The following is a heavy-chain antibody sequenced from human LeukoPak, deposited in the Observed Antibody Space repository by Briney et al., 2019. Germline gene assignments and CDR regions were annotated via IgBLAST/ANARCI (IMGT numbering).Heavy chain of an antibody. CDR2: IHRGGTT. D-gene: IGHD3-10*01. Sequence: GGSLRLSCAASGFTFSSYTMNWVRQAPGKGLEWVSVIHRGGTTYYADSVKGRFTISRDNSKNTLYLQMNSLRAEDTAVYYCARDGYSGSGSLFDYWGQGTLVTVSS. CDR1: GFTFSSYT. J-gene: IGHJ4*02. CDR3: ARDGYSGSGSLFDY. V-gene: IGHV3-53*01.